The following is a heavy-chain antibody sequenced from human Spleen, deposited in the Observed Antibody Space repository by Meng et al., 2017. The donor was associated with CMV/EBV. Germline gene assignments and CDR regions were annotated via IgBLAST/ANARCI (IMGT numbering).Heavy chain of an antibody. V-gene: IGHV3-23*01. D-gene: IGHD6-13*01. CDR2: ISADGGTS. CDR1: GFTFTRYA. CDR3: VRIAAAGTRRLDY. J-gene: IGHJ4*02. Sequence: GGSLRLSCTASGFTFTRYAMTWVRQAPGKGLETVSVISADGGTSHYADSVKGRFTISRDNAKNSLYLQMNSLRAEDTAVYYCVRIAAAGTRRLDYWGQGTLVTVSS.